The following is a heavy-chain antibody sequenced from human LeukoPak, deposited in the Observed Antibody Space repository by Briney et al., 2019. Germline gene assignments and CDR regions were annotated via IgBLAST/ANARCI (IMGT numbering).Heavy chain of an antibody. CDR1: GGSLSYYY. CDR3: ARGGFYCGDDCYVDY. J-gene: IGHJ4*02. Sequence: SETLSLTCAAYGGSLSYYYWSWIRQSPEKGLEWIGEINRSGSTNYNPSLKSRVSISVDTSKNQFSLKLSSVTAADTAIYYCARGGFYCGDDCYVDYWGQGAPVTVSS. D-gene: IGHD2-21*02. V-gene: IGHV4-34*01. CDR2: INRSGST.